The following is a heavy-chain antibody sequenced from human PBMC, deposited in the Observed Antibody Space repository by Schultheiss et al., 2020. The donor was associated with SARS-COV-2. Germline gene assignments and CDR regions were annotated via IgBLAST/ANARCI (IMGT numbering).Heavy chain of an antibody. D-gene: IGHD6-6*01. CDR1: GFTFSSYS. CDR2: ISSSSSYI. V-gene: IGHV3-21*01. J-gene: IGHJ4*02. Sequence: GGSLRLSCAASGFTFSSYSMNWVRQAPGKGLEWVSSISSSSSYIYYADSVKGRFTISRDNAKNSLYLQMNSLRAEDTAVYYCAKSALVVHFLDYWGQGTLVTVSS. CDR3: AKSALVVHFLDY.